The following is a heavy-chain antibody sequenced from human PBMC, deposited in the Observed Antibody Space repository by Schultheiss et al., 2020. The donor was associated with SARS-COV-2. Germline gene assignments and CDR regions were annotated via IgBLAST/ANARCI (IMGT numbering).Heavy chain of an antibody. CDR2: ISYDGSNK. Sequence: GGSLRLSCAASGFTFSSYAMSWVRQAPGKGLEWVAVISYDGSNKYYADSVKGRFTISRDNAKNSLYLQMNSLRAEDTAVYYCASSLWYYYGMDVWGQGTTVTVSS. D-gene: IGHD3-10*01. J-gene: IGHJ6*02. CDR1: GFTFSSYA. V-gene: IGHV3-30*03. CDR3: ASSLWYYYGMDV.